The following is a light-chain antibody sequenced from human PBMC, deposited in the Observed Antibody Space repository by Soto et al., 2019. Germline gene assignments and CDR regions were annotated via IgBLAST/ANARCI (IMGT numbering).Light chain of an antibody. CDR1: QRVSGGF. Sequence: DIVLTQSPATLSLSPGERATLYCGASQRVSGGFLAWYQQKPGLAPRLLIYGASSRATGIPDRFSGSGSGTDFTLTISRLEPEDFAVYYCQQYGSSPGLFTFGPGTKVDIK. V-gene: IGKV3D-20*01. CDR3: QQYGSSPGLFT. CDR2: GAS. J-gene: IGKJ3*01.